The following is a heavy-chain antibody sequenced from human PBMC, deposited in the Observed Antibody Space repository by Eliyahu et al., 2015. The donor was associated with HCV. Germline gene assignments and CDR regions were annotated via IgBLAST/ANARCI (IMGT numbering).Heavy chain of an antibody. CDR3: AGAPGPGGLDL. V-gene: IGHV3-48*03. CDR2: IVGSGSMR. J-gene: IGHJ3*01. Sequence: EVQLVESGGGLVQPGGSLRLSCAASGFTFSSYEMSWVRQAPGKGLEWISRIVGSGSMRYSADSVRGRFTISRDNAKKSLYLQMNSLRAEDTAIYYCAGAPGPGGLDLWGQGTLVTVSS. D-gene: IGHD4-23*01. CDR1: GFTFSSYE.